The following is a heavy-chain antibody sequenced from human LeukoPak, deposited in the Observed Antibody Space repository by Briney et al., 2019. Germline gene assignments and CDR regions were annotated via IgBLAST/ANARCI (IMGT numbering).Heavy chain of an antibody. Sequence: PGGSLRLSCAASGFTFSDYYMSWIRQAPGKGLEWVALIAHDGSNKYYADSVKGRFTISRENSKSTVYLQMNSLRAEDTAVYYCAKDHRWEYRPWLVNYHDYWGQGTLVTVSS. CDR3: AKDHRWEYRPWLVNYHDY. D-gene: IGHD6-19*01. V-gene: IGHV3-30*18. CDR1: GFTFSDYY. CDR2: IAHDGSNK. J-gene: IGHJ4*02.